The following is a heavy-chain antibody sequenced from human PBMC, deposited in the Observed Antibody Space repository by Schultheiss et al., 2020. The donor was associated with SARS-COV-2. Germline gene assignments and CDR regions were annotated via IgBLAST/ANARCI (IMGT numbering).Heavy chain of an antibody. D-gene: IGHD6-13*01. Sequence: SETLSLTCTVSGGSISSYYWSWIRQPPGKGLEWIGRIYTSGSTNYNPSLKSRVTISVDTSKNQFSLKLSSVTAADTAVYYCARVNSGYSSSWLNYYYYMDVWGKGTTVTVSS. V-gene: IGHV4-4*08. CDR2: IYTSGST. CDR3: ARVNSGYSSSWLNYYYYMDV. CDR1: GGSISSYY. J-gene: IGHJ6*03.